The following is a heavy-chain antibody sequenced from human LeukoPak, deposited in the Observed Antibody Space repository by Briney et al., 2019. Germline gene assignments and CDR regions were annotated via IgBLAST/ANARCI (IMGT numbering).Heavy chain of an antibody. D-gene: IGHD6-6*01. J-gene: IGHJ4*02. CDR3: ARATRPRGDFDY. CDR2: IYYSGST. Sequence: KPSETLSLTCTVSGGSISTYYWSWIRQPPGKALEWIGYIYYSGSTNYNPSLKSRVTTSVDTSNNRFSLKLMSVTAADTAVYYCARATRPRGDFDYWGQGTLVTVSS. CDR1: GGSISTYY. V-gene: IGHV4-59*08.